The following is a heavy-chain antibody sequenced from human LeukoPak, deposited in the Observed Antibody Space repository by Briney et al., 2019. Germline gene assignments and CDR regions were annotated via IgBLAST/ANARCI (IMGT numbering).Heavy chain of an antibody. Sequence: ASVKVSCKASGGTFSSYAISWVRQAPGQGLEWMGRIIPIFGTANYAQKFQGRVTITTDESTSTAYMELSSLRSDDTAVYYCARGRDYGGNVDAFDIWGQGTMVTVSS. J-gene: IGHJ3*02. D-gene: IGHD4-23*01. CDR2: IIPIFGTA. V-gene: IGHV1-69*05. CDR3: ARGRDYGGNVDAFDI. CDR1: GGTFSSYA.